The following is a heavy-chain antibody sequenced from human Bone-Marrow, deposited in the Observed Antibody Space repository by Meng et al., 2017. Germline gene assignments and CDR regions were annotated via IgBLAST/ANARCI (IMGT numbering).Heavy chain of an antibody. CDR3: ARSDSSGGLPTYYFDY. Sequence: QLQLVQVGAEVKQPGSSVKVSCKASGGTFSSYAISWVRQAPGQGLEWMGGIIPIFGTANYAQKFQGKVTITADESTSTAYMELSSLRSEDTAVYYCARSDSSGGLPTYYFDYWGQGTLVTVSS. D-gene: IGHD3-16*01. CDR1: GGTFSSYA. CDR2: IIPIFGTA. V-gene: IGHV1-69*12. J-gene: IGHJ4*02.